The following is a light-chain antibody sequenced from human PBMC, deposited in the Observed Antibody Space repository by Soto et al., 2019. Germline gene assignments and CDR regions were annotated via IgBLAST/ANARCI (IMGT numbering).Light chain of an antibody. J-gene: IGKJ3*01. Sequence: EIVLTQSPVTLSLSPGERATLSCRASQSVGNYLAWYQQKPGQAPRLLIYDVSNRATGIPARFSGSGSGTDFTLTISSLEPGDFAVYYCQQYGSSPGFTFGPGTKVDIK. CDR1: QSVGNY. CDR3: QQYGSSPGFT. CDR2: DVS. V-gene: IGKV3-11*01.